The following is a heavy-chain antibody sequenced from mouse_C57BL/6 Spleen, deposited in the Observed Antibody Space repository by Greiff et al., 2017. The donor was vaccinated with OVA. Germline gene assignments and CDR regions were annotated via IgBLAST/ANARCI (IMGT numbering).Heavy chain of an antibody. CDR2: ISYDGSN. CDR3: ARGHGKGFDY. J-gene: IGHJ2*01. D-gene: IGHD2-1*01. Sequence: DVQLQESGPGLVKPSQSLSLTCSVTGYSITSGYYWNWIRQFPGNKLEWMGYISYDGSNNYNPSLKNRISITRDTSKNQFFLKLNSVTTEDTATYYCARGHGKGFDYWGQGTTLTVSS. CDR1: GYSITSGYY. V-gene: IGHV3-6*01.